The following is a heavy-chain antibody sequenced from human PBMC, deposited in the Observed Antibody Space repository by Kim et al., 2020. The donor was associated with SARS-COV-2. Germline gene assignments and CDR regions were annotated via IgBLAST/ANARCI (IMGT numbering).Heavy chain of an antibody. CDR1: GFTFSNYA. D-gene: IGHD2-15*01. CDR3: AREGSGAFDY. V-gene: IGHV3-30-3*01. Sequence: GSLRLSCAASGFTFSNYAMHWVRQAPGKGLEWVAVIVSDGRSTTYYADSVKGRFTISRDISKNTLYLQMNSLRAEDTAVYYCAREGSGAFDYWGQGTLVSVSS. CDR2: IVSDGRSTT. J-gene: IGHJ4*02.